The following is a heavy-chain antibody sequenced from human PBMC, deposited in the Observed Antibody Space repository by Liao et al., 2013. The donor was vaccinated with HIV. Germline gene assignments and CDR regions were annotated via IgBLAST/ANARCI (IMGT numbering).Heavy chain of an antibody. D-gene: IGHD2-2*02. V-gene: IGHV4-4*07. J-gene: IGHJ4*02. CDR3: ARLVVPAAIPRAYFDY. CDR2: IYTSGST. Sequence: QVQLQESGPGLVKPSETLSLTCTVSGGSISSYYWSWIRQPAGKGLEWIGRIYTSGSTNYNPSLKSRVTMSVDTSKNQFSLKLSSVTAADTAVYYCARLVVPAAIPRAYFDYWGQGTLVTVSS. CDR1: GGSISSYY.